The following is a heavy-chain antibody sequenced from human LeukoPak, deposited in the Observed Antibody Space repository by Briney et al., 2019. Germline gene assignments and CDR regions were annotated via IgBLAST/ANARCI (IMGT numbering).Heavy chain of an antibody. Sequence: GGTLRLSCAASGFTFSSYGMSWVRQAPGKGLEWVSAISGSGGSTCYADSVKGRFTISRDNSKNTLYLQMNSLRAEDTAVYYCAKGRDGYSSGWGHYYYYYMDVWGKGTTVTISS. V-gene: IGHV3-23*01. CDR2: ISGSGGST. J-gene: IGHJ6*03. D-gene: IGHD6-19*01. CDR1: GFTFSSYG. CDR3: AKGRDGYSSGWGHYYYYYMDV.